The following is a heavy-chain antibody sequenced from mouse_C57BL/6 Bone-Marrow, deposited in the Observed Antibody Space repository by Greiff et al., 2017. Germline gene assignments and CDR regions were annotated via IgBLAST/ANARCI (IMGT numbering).Heavy chain of an antibody. CDR3: VKDGSRSYWYFDV. V-gene: IGHV10-3*01. D-gene: IGHD1-1*01. CDR1: GFTFNTYA. J-gene: IGHJ1*03. Sequence: EVQVVESGGGLVQPKGPLKFSSAASGFTFNTYAMHWVRQAPGKGLEWVARLRSKSSNYATYYADSVKDRFIISRDDSQSMLYLQMNNLKTEDTAMYYGVKDGSRSYWYFDVWGTGTTVTVSS. CDR2: LRSKSSNYAT.